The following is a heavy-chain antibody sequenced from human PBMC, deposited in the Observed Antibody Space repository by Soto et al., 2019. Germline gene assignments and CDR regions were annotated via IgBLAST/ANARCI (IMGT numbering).Heavy chain of an antibody. J-gene: IGHJ5*02. CDR2: IYHSGST. Sequence: SETLSLTCXVSGGSISSGGYSWSWIRQPPGKGLEWIGYIYHSGSTYYNPSLKSRVTISVDRSKNQFSLKLSSVTAADTAVYYCARALANYDSSGSTFDPWGQGTLVTVSS. V-gene: IGHV4-30-2*01. D-gene: IGHD3-22*01. CDR3: ARALANYDSSGSTFDP. CDR1: GGSISSGGYS.